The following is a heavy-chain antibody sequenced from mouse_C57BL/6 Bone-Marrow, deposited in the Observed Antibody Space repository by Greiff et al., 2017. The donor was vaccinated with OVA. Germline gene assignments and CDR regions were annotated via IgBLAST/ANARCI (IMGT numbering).Heavy chain of an antibody. V-gene: IGHV1-64*01. J-gene: IGHJ4*01. CDR1: GYTFTSYW. CDR2: IHPNSGST. D-gene: IGHD1-1*01. CDR3: ADGDYSCSSLDY. Sequence: VQLQQPGAELVKPGASVKLSCKASGYTFTSYWMHWVKQRPGQGLEWIGMIHPNSGSTKYNEKFKSKATLTVDKSSSTAYLQLSSLPSADSADYDGADGDYSCSSLDYWGQGTTVTVSS.